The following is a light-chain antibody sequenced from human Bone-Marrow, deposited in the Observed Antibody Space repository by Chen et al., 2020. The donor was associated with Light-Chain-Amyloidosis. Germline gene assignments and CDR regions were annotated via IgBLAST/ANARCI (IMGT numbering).Light chain of an antibody. Sequence: QSALTQPPSASGSPGQSVTLSCPGTSSDVGVYNSVSWYQQHPGNAPTLMIFEVSKRPAGVPDRFSGSKSGNTASLTVSGLQAEDEADYYCCSSYAGNNRVFGGGTKLTVL. CDR1: SSDVGVYNS. J-gene: IGLJ2*01. CDR3: CSSYAGNNRV. V-gene: IGLV2-8*01. CDR2: EVS.